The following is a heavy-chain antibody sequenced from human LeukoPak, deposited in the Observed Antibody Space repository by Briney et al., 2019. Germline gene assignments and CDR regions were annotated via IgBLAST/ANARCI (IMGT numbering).Heavy chain of an antibody. CDR3: ARAGSGWLRFIDY. Sequence: PSETLSLTCTVSGGSISSYYWSWIRQPPGKGLEWIGYIYYSGSTNYNPSLKSRVTISVDTSKNQFSLKLSSVTAADTAVYYCARAGSGWLRFIDYWGQGTLVTVSS. V-gene: IGHV4-59*01. CDR2: IYYSGST. CDR1: GGSISSYY. D-gene: IGHD5-12*01. J-gene: IGHJ4*02.